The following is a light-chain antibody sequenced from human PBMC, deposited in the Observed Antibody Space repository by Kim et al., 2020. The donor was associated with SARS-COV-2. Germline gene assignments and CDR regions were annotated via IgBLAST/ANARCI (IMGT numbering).Light chain of an antibody. CDR3: QQYGRSPPYT. J-gene: IGKJ2*01. V-gene: IGKV3-20*01. Sequence: EEANLPGRTRQGQNINSRVGYKQKTGKPPRLLVYGEDRATGIPDRFSGSGYGTDFSLTISSLEPEDDAVYYCQQYGRSPPYTCGQGNKLEI. CDR2: GED. CDR1: QGQNINS.